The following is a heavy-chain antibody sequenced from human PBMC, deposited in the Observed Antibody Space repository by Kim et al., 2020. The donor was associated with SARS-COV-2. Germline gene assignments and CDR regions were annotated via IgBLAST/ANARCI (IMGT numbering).Heavy chain of an antibody. D-gene: IGHD3-10*01. V-gene: IGHV3-15*01. CDR3: TTDQSGGLYYYGSGMG. Sequence: PVKGRFTISRDDSRNTLYLQMNSLKTEDTAVYYCTTDQSGGLYYYGSGMGWGQGTLVTVSS. J-gene: IGHJ4*02.